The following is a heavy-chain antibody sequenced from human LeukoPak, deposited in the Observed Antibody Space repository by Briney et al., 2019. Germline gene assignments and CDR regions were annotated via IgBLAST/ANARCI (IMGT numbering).Heavy chain of an antibody. V-gene: IGHV3-21*04. CDR3: ARHLLWFGELSGGFDY. J-gene: IGHJ4*02. Sequence: PGGSLRLSCAASGFTFSSYSMNWVRQAPGKGLEWVSCISSSSSYIYYADSVKGRFTISRDNAKNSLYLQMNSLRAEDTAVYYCARHLLWFGELSGGFDYWGQGTLVTVSS. CDR2: ISSSSSYI. CDR1: GFTFSSYS. D-gene: IGHD3-10*01.